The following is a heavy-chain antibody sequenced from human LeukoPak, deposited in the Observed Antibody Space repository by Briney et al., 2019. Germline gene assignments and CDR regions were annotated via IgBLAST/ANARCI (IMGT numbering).Heavy chain of an antibody. Sequence: SETLSLTCVVYGGSFSGHYWSWIRQPPGKGLEWIGEINHSGSVNYNPSLKSRVTVSADASKNQFSLKLNSVTAAGTAVYYCAFTTGTYYLDFWGQGTLVTVSS. J-gene: IGHJ4*02. V-gene: IGHV4-34*01. CDR2: INHSGSV. D-gene: IGHD1-26*01. CDR1: GGSFSGHY. CDR3: AFTTGTYYLDF.